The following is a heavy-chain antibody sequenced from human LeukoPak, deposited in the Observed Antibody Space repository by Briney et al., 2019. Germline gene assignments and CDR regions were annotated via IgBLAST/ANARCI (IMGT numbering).Heavy chain of an antibody. CDR1: GGSITSGC. J-gene: IGHJ5*02. Sequence: SETLSLTCTVSGGSITSGCWSWIRQPPGKGLEWIGCIYYSGTTNHNPSLKSRDIISLDTSKSQFSLKLSSVTAADTAVYYCARDQNYYDGSGLSTWFDPWGQGTLVTVSS. CDR3: ARDQNYYDGSGLSTWFDP. D-gene: IGHD3-22*01. V-gene: IGHV4-59*01. CDR2: IYYSGTT.